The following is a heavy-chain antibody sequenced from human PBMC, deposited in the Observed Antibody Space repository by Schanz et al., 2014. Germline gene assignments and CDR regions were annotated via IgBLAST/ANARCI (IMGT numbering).Heavy chain of an antibody. Sequence: QVQLVQSGAEVKKPGASVKVSCKASGYTFSSYGITWVRQAPGQGLEWMGWINGYNGHTLYAQKFQGRVTMTTDTSTSTSYMELTSLRFDDTAVYYCASSGAGYSSSWDFDYWGHGTLVTVSS. CDR3: ASSGAGYSSSWDFDY. V-gene: IGHV1-18*01. CDR2: INGYNGHT. J-gene: IGHJ4*01. CDR1: GYTFSSYG. D-gene: IGHD6-13*01.